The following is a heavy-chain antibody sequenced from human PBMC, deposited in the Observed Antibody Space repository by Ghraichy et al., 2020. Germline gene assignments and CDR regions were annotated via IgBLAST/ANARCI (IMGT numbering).Heavy chain of an antibody. Sequence: GGSLRLSCAASGFTFSDSGMQWVRQAPGKGLEWVAVISYDGSNKYYADSVKGRFTISRDNSKNTLYLQMSSLRAEDTAVYYCAGRGSSGWYSLDYWGQGTLVTVSS. CDR2: ISYDGSNK. CDR3: AGRGSSGWYSLDY. V-gene: IGHV3-30*03. D-gene: IGHD6-19*01. CDR1: GFTFSDSG. J-gene: IGHJ4*02.